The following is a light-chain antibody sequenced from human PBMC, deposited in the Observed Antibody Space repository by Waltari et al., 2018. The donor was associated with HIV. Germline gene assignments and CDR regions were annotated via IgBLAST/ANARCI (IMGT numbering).Light chain of an antibody. V-gene: IGKV3-11*01. CDR2: GAS. J-gene: IGKJ5*01. Sequence: EIVLTQSPATLSLSPGERATLSGRASQSISTYLAWYQQKPGQAPRLLITGASSRATGIPARLSGSGCGTDFTITISSLEPGDFGVFYCQQRSSWPITFGQGTRLEIK. CDR1: QSISTY. CDR3: QQRSSWPIT.